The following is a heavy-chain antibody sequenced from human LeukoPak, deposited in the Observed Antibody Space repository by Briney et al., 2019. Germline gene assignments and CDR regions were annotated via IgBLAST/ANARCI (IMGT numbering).Heavy chain of an antibody. D-gene: IGHD3-10*01. Sequence: GGSLRLSCAASGFTFSSYWMSWVRQAPGKGPEWVANIKQDGSEKYYVDSVKGRFTISRDNAKNSLYLQMNSLRAEDTAVYYCARDITMVRGVIKFGAFDIWGQGTMVTVSS. CDR1: GFTFSSYW. V-gene: IGHV3-7*01. CDR3: ARDITMVRGVIKFGAFDI. CDR2: IKQDGSEK. J-gene: IGHJ3*02.